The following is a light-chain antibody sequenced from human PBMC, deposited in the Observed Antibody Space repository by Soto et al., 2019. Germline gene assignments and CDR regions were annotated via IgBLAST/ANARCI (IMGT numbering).Light chain of an antibody. Sequence: IQLTQSPSSLSASVGDRVTITCRASQGFSSYLAWYQQKPGKAPKLLIYAASTLQSGVPSRFSGSGSGTDFPLTISSLQPEDFVTYYCQQLNSYPPWTFGQGTKVEIK. CDR1: QGFSSY. CDR3: QQLNSYPPWT. J-gene: IGKJ1*01. CDR2: AAS. V-gene: IGKV1-9*01.